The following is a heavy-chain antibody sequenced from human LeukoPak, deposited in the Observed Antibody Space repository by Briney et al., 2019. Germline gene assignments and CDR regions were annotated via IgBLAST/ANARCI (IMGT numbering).Heavy chain of an antibody. CDR3: ARSVEDAFDI. CDR2: IYYSGST. V-gene: IGHV4-39*07. CDR1: GGSISSSSYY. J-gene: IGHJ3*02. D-gene: IGHD5-24*01. Sequence: SETLSLTCTVSGGSISSSSYYWGWIRQPPGKGLECIGSIYYSGSTYYNPSLKSRVTMSVDTSKNQFSLKLSSVTAADTAVYYCARSVEDAFDIWGQGTMVTVSS.